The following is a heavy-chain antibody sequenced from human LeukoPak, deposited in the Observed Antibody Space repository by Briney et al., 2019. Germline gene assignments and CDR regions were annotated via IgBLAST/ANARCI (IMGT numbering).Heavy chain of an antibody. CDR2: ISVYNGDT. CDR1: GYTFTSYG. CDR3: ARHGIAVVDY. Sequence: VASVKVSCKASGYTFTSYGISWVRQAPGQWLEWMGWISVYNGDTNYAQKFQGRVTMTTDTSTSTAYMELRSLRSDDTAVYYCARHGIAVVDYWGQGTLVTVSS. J-gene: IGHJ4*02. V-gene: IGHV1-18*01. D-gene: IGHD6-19*01.